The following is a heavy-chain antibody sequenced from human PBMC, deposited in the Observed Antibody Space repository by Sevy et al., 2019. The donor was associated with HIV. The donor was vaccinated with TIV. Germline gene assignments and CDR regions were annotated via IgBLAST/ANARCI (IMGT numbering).Heavy chain of an antibody. CDR3: AKNRPPGGCRFSRHGMAV. Sequence: GGSLRLSCAASGFTFGTYDMHWVRQAPGKGLEWVAIISSDGSYRYYADSVRGRFSMSRDNSKNTMYLQISGLLIEDTAVYYCAKNRPPGGCRFSRHGMAVWGRGTTVTGSS. D-gene: IGHD3-16*01. J-gene: IGHJ6*02. V-gene: IGHV3-30*18. CDR1: GFTFGTYD. CDR2: ISSDGSYR.